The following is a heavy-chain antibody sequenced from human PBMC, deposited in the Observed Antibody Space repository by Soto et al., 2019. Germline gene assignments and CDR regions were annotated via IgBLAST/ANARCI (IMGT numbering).Heavy chain of an antibody. CDR2: IYYSGST. V-gene: IGHV4-59*01. Sequence: SETLSLTFTVSGGSISRYYGSWIRQPPVKGLEWIGYIYYSGSTNYNPSLKSRVTISVDTSKNQFSLKLSSVTAADTAVYYCARGMITFGGVIVLHYFDYWGQGTLVTVSS. J-gene: IGHJ4*02. CDR3: ARGMITFGGVIVLHYFDY. D-gene: IGHD3-16*02. CDR1: GGSISRYY.